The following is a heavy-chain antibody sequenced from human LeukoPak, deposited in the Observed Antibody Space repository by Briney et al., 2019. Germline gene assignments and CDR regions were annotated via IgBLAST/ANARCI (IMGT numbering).Heavy chain of an antibody. Sequence: PGGSLRLSCAASGFTFSDYYMSWTRQAPGKGLEWVSYISSSGSTIYYADSVKGRFTISRDNAKNSLYLQMNSLRAEDTAVYYCARDSRTGKSQTTCYDFWSGYSDDYYFDYWGQGTLVTVSS. CDR3: ARDSRTGKSQTTCYDFWSGYSDDYYFDY. J-gene: IGHJ4*02. V-gene: IGHV3-11*01. CDR2: ISSSGSTI. CDR1: GFTFSDYY. D-gene: IGHD3-3*01.